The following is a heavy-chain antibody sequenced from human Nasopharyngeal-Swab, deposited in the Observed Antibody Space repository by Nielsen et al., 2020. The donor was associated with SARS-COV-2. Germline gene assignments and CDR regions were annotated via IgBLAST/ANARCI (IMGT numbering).Heavy chain of an antibody. D-gene: IGHD4-17*01. Sequence: QTLSLTCAISGDSVSSSSAAWNWIRQSLSRGLEWLGRTYYRSKWYDDYAVSVKSRITINPDTSKNQFSLHLNSVTPEDTAVYYCARARGAYGDYYYYYYTDVWGKGTTVTVSS. J-gene: IGHJ6*03. CDR1: GDSVSSSSAA. CDR3: ARARGAYGDYYYYYYTDV. V-gene: IGHV6-1*01. CDR2: TYYRSKWYD.